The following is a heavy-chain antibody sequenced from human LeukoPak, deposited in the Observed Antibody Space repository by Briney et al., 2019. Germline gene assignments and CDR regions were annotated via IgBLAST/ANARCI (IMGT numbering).Heavy chain of an antibody. V-gene: IGHV3-74*01. CDR1: GFTFSSYW. CDR2: INSDGSST. J-gene: IGHJ4*02. D-gene: IGHD3-22*01. Sequence: PGGSLRLSCAASGFTFSSYWMHWVRQAPGKGLVWVSRINSDGSSTSYADSVKGRFTISRDDSKNTLYLQMNSLRAEDTAVYYCAKDPEIRDDSSGYYYFPDYFDYWGQGTLVTVSS. CDR3: AKDPEIRDDSSGYYYFPDYFDY.